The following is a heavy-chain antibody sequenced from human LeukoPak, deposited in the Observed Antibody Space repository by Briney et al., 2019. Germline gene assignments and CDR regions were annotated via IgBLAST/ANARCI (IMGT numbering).Heavy chain of an antibody. V-gene: IGHV3-11*04. CDR3: ARDIKDTAMGGGFDY. D-gene: IGHD5-18*01. Sequence: GGSLRLSCAASGFTLSDYYMSWIRQAPGKGLEWVSYISSSGSTICYADSVKGRFTISRDNAKNSLYLQMNSLRAEDTAVYYCARDIKDTAMGGGFDYWGQGTLVTVSS. CDR1: GFTLSDYY. CDR2: ISSSGSTI. J-gene: IGHJ4*02.